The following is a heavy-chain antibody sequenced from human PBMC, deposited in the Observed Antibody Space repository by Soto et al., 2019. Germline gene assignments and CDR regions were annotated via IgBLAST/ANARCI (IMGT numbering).Heavy chain of an antibody. J-gene: IGHJ4*02. V-gene: IGHV1-8*01. Sequence: QVQLVQPGAEVRRPGASVRVSCKASGYTFTAYDINWVRQATGQGLEWMGWVSPHSASTGFAQKFRGRITMTTNTTITTAYMELTSLRPDDSAVYFCARGGYSSSWEFDFWGPGTLVTVSP. CDR1: GYTFTAYD. CDR3: ARGGYSSSWEFDF. CDR2: VSPHSAST. D-gene: IGHD6-6*01.